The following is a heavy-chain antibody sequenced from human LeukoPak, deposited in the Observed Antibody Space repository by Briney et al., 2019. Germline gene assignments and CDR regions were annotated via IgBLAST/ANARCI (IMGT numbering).Heavy chain of an antibody. Sequence: SETLSLTCTVSGGSISSYYWSWIRQPPGKGLEWIGYIYYSGSTNYNPSLKSRVTISVDTSKNQFSLKLSSVTAADTAVYYCARVRIVVVPAALDAFDIWGQGIMVTVSS. J-gene: IGHJ3*02. CDR1: GGSISSYY. CDR3: ARVRIVVVPAALDAFDI. V-gene: IGHV4-59*01. D-gene: IGHD2-2*01. CDR2: IYYSGST.